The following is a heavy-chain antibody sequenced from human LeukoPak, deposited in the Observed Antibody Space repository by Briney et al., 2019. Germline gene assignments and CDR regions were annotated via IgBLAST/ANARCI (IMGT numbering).Heavy chain of an antibody. CDR2: TSYLANT. CDR3: ATGDSGSFHDF. D-gene: IGHD3-10*01. V-gene: IGHV4-59*02. Sequence: SETLSLTCSVSGGSVSNYYWSWIRQPPGKGLEHIGSTSYLANTNHNPSLKSRVTMSVDTSKNQFSLQLTSVTAADTAVYYCATGDSGSFHDFWGQGTLVTVSS. CDR1: GGSVSNYY. J-gene: IGHJ4*02.